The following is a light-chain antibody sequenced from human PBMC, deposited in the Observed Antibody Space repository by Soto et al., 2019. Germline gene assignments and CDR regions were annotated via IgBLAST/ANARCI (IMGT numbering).Light chain of an antibody. CDR1: QSVSSGY. V-gene: IGKV3-20*01. Sequence: EIVLTQSPGTLSLSPGERATLSCRASQSVSSGYLAWYQQKPGQAPRLLIYGASSRATGIPDRISGSGSGSDFTLTISRLESEDFAVYYCQQYDSSPLFTFGPGTKVDIK. CDR2: GAS. J-gene: IGKJ3*01. CDR3: QQYDSSPLFT.